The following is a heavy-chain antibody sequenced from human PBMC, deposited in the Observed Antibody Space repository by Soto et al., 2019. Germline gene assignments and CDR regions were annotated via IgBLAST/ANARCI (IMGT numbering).Heavy chain of an antibody. CDR3: AKGSNKYYDILTGYYPDDAFDI. J-gene: IGHJ3*02. D-gene: IGHD3-9*01. Sequence: GRSLRLSCAASEFTFSSYAMSWVRQAPGKGLEWVSAISGSGGSTYYADSVKGRFTISRDNSKNTLYLQMNSLRAEDTAVYYCAKGSNKYYDILTGYYPDDAFDIWGQGTMVTVSS. CDR2: ISGSGGST. V-gene: IGHV3-23*01. CDR1: EFTFSSYA.